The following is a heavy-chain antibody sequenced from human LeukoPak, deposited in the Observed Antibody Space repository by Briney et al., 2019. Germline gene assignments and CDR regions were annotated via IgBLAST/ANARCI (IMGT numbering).Heavy chain of an antibody. V-gene: IGHV6-1*01. Sequence: SQTLSLTCAISGDSVSSNSAAWNWIRQSPSRGLEWLGRTYYRSKWYNDYAVSVKSRITVNPDTSKNQFSLQLNSVTPEDTALYYCARDDDSSGCSGLFDYWGQGTLVTVSS. CDR2: TYYRSKWYN. CDR1: GDSVSSNSAA. CDR3: ARDDDSSGCSGLFDY. D-gene: IGHD3-22*01. J-gene: IGHJ4*02.